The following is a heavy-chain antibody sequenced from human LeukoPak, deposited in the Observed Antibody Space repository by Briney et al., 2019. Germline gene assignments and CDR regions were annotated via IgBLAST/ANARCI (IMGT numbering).Heavy chain of an antibody. V-gene: IGHV3-53*01. D-gene: IGHD1-7*01. Sequence: GGSMSLPCAASVFIVSRKYMSWVPHAPGKALEWVPDNYSGGSAYYADSVKGRFTISRDNSKNPLYLQINSLRAEDSAVYYCARDSWNYVPYYDYYIDVWGKGTTVTVSS. CDR3: ARDSWNYVPYYDYYIDV. J-gene: IGHJ6*03. CDR1: VFIVSRKY. CDR2: NYSGGSA.